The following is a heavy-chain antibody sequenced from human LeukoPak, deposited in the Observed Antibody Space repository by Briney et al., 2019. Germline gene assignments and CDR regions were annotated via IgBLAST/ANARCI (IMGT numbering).Heavy chain of an antibody. CDR3: ASGRTIFYYYMDV. Sequence: ASVKVSCKASGYTFTGYYMHWVRQAPGQGLEWMGWINPKRGDTNYAQKFQGRVTMTRDTSISTVYMEVSRLRPDDTAIYYCASGRTIFYYYMDVWGKGTTVTISS. CDR2: INPKRGDT. D-gene: IGHD3-3*02. V-gene: IGHV1-2*02. CDR1: GYTFTGYY. J-gene: IGHJ6*03.